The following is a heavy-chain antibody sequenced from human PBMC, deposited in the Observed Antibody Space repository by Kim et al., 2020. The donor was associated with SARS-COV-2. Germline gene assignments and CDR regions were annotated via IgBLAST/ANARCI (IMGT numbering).Heavy chain of an antibody. J-gene: IGHJ5*02. CDR2: INTNTGNP. CDR3: SSAPYREVNGFGSLTAYYDPNWSGP. D-gene: IGHD3-9*01. Sequence: ASVKVSCKASGYSFTYYALNWVRQPPGQGPEWMGCINTNTGNPTYVQGFTGRFVFSLDTPVSTAYLQINILKAEETAEYYCSSAPYREVNGFGSLTAYYDPNWSGPWGQGTLVIVSS. CDR1: GYSFTYYA. V-gene: IGHV7-4-1*02.